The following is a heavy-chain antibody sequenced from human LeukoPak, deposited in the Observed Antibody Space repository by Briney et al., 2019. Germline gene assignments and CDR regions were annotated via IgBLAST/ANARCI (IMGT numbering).Heavy chain of an antibody. Sequence: GGSLRLSCAASGFIFSSYSMNWVRQAPGKGLEWVSLISGSSAYIYYADSVKGRFTISRDNAKNSLYLQMNSLTAEDTAVYYCVRPYSISSGFDFWGQGTLVTVSS. CDR2: ISGSSAYI. J-gene: IGHJ4*02. CDR3: VRPYSISSGFDF. V-gene: IGHV3-21*01. D-gene: IGHD6-6*01. CDR1: GFIFSSYS.